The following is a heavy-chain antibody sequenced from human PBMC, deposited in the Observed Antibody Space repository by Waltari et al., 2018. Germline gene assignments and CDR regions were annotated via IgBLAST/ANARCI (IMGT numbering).Heavy chain of an antibody. CDR3: ARGSEYSYGSFYYYYYGMDV. V-gene: IGHV4-34*01. Sequence: QVQLQQWGAGLLKPSETLSLTCAVYGGSFSGYYWSWIRQPPWTWLEWIGEINHSGSTNYNPSLKSRVTISVDTSKNQFSLKLSSVTAADTAVYYCARGSEYSYGSFYYYYYGMDVWGQGTTVTVSS. CDR2: INHSGST. CDR1: GGSFSGYY. D-gene: IGHD5-18*01. J-gene: IGHJ6*02.